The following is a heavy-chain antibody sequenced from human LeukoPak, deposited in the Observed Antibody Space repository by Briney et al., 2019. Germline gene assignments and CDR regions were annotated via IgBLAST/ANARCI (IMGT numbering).Heavy chain of an antibody. CDR1: GFTFSSYA. D-gene: IGHD2-15*01. Sequence: GGSLRLSCPVSGFTFSSYAMHWVRQAPGKGLEWVAIIWYDASKKYYADSVKGRFTISRDNSKNTLYLQMDSLRAEDTAVYYCARGRIPGYYFDYWGQGTLVTVSS. J-gene: IGHJ4*02. V-gene: IGHV3-33*01. CDR2: IWYDASKK. CDR3: ARGRIPGYYFDY.